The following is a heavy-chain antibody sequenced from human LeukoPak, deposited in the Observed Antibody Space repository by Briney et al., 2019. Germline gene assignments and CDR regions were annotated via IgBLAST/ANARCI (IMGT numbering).Heavy chain of an antibody. CDR1: GFTFSSYS. CDR2: ISSSSSYI. V-gene: IGHV3-21*04. CDR3: AKDIMSGYDQKGISSPFDY. J-gene: IGHJ4*02. D-gene: IGHD5-12*01. Sequence: GGSLRLSCAASGFTFSSYSMNWVRQAPGKGLEWVSSISSSSSYIYYADSVKGRFTISRDNSKNTLYLQMNSLRAEDTALYYCAKDIMSGYDQKGISSPFDYWGQGTLVTVSS.